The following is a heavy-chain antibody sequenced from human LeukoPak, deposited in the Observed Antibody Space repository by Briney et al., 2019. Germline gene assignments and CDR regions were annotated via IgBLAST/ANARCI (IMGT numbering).Heavy chain of an antibody. CDR1: GGTFSSYA. D-gene: IGHD6-6*01. CDR3: ARGRLKAAPDERYYFDY. V-gene: IGHV1-69*06. CDR2: IIPIFDTA. J-gene: IGHJ4*02. Sequence: SVKVSCKASGGTFSSYAISWVRQAPGQGLEWMGGIIPIFDTANYAQKFQARVTITADKSTSTAYMDLSSLRSDDTAVYYCARGRLKAAPDERYYFDYWGQGTLVTVSS.